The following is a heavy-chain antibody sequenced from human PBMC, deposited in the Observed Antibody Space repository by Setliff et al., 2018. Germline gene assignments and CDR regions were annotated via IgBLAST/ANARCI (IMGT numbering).Heavy chain of an antibody. V-gene: IGHV1-18*01. CDR3: ARVSLVGANSGLCEY. J-gene: IGHJ4*02. D-gene: IGHD1-26*01. Sequence: ASVKVSCKTSGYNFPVYGITWVRQAPGHGLEWMGWISPDNGVTKYVEKNQDRVTMTTDTSTNTAYMELRNLTSDDTAVYYCARVSLVGANSGLCEYWGQGTLVTVPQ. CDR2: ISPDNGVT. CDR1: GYNFPVYG.